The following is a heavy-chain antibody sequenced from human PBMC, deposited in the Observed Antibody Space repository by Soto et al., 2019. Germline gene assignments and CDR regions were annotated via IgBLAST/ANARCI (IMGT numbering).Heavy chain of an antibody. CDR1: GGSISSGDYY. CDR3: ARPGEGGNGMDV. CDR2: IYYSGST. D-gene: IGHD3-16*01. Sequence: SETLSLTCTVPGGSISSGDYYWSWIRQPPGKGLEWIGYIYYSGSTHYNPSLKSRVTISVDTSKNQFSLKLSSVTAADTAVYYCARPGEGGNGMDVWGQGTTVTVSS. V-gene: IGHV4-30-4*01. J-gene: IGHJ6*02.